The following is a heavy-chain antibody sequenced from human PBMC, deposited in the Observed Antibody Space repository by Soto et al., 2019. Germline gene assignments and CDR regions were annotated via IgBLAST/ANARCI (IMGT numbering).Heavy chain of an antibody. Sequence: LGESLKISCKGSGYSFTSYWISWVRQMPGKGLEWMGRIDPSDSYTNYSPSFQGHVTISADKSISTAYLQWSSLKASDTAMYYCARLPSIAARGHNFGAWGQGTLVTVSS. V-gene: IGHV5-10-1*01. J-gene: IGHJ5*02. CDR3: ARLPSIAARGHNFGA. CDR1: GYSFTSYW. D-gene: IGHD6-6*01. CDR2: IDPSDSYT.